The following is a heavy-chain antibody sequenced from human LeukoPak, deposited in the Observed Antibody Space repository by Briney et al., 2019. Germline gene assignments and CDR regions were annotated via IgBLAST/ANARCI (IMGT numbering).Heavy chain of an antibody. J-gene: IGHJ4*02. CDR3: AVAADSDYFDY. D-gene: IGHD6-13*01. CDR1: GCTFPSDG. Sequence: ASVKVSCKASGCTFPSDGITWVRQAPGQGLEWMGWINPYNGNTNYAQKLQGRVTLTTDTSTSTAYMELRSLRSDDTAMYYCAVAADSDYFDYWGQGTLVTVSS. CDR2: INPYNGNT. V-gene: IGHV1-18*01.